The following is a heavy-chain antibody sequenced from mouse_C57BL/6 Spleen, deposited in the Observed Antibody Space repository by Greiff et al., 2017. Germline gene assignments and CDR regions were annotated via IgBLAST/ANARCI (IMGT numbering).Heavy chain of an antibody. CDR3: ARLYSNDGWGMDY. CDR2: IWTGGGT. Sequence: VQGVESGPGLVAPSQSLSITCTVSGFSLTSYAISWVRQPPGKGLEWLGVIWTGGGTNYNSALKSRLSISKDNSKSQVFLKMNSLQTDDTARYYCARLYSNDGWGMDYWGQGTSVTVSS. J-gene: IGHJ4*01. D-gene: IGHD2-12*01. V-gene: IGHV2-9-1*01. CDR1: GFSLTSYA.